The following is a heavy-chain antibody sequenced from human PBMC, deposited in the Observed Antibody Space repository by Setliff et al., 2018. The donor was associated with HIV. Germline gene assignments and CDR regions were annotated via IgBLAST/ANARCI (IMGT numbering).Heavy chain of an antibody. CDR1: GDSISSGGFY. Sequence: PSETLSLTCTVSGDSISSGGFYCNWFRQYPEKGLEWIGWIHYSGRTNFNPSPRSRATISFDTSKNQFSLNLTSVTAADTAVYYCARAPFRGGSFGWFDPWGQGTLVTVSS. D-gene: IGHD2-15*01. CDR2: IHYSGRT. J-gene: IGHJ5*02. CDR3: ARAPFRGGSFGWFDP. V-gene: IGHV4-31*03.